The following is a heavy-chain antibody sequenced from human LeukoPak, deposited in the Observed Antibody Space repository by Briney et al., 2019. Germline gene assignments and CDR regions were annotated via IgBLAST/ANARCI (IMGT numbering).Heavy chain of an antibody. Sequence: PSETLSLTCTVSGGSISSSSYYWGWIRQPPGKGLEWIGNIYYSGSTYYNPSLMSRVTISVDTSKNQFSLKLNSVTAADTAVYYCAKDGDRGAYCSGGTCYPYYYYYMDVWGKGTTVTISS. J-gene: IGHJ6*03. D-gene: IGHD2-15*01. CDR2: IYYSGST. CDR1: GGSISSSSYY. CDR3: AKDGDRGAYCSGGTCYPYYYYYMDV. V-gene: IGHV4-39*07.